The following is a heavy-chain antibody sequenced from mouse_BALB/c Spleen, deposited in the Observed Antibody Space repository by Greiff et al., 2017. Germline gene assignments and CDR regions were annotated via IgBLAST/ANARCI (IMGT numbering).Heavy chain of an antibody. J-gene: IGHJ2*01. V-gene: IGHV1-80*01. CDR3: ARRDGYYGY. D-gene: IGHD2-3*01. CDR2: IYPGDGDT. Sequence: LVESGAELVRPGSSVKISCKASGYAFSSYWMNWVKQRPGQGLEWIGQIYPGDGDTNYNGKFKGKATLTADKSSSTAYMQLSSLTSEDSAVYFCARRDGYYGYWGQGTTLTVSS. CDR1: GYAFSSYW.